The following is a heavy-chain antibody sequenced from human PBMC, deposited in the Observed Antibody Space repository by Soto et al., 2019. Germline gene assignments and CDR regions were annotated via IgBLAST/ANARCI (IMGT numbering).Heavy chain of an antibody. CDR1: GGSISSYY. J-gene: IGHJ6*03. CDR2: IYYSGST. D-gene: IGHD2-2*01. CDR3: ASSIVVVPAAPRPDYYYYMDV. Sequence: SETLSLTCTVSGGSISSYYWSWVRQPPGKGLEWIGYIYYSGSTNYNPSLKSRVTISVDTSKNQFSLKLSSVTAADTAVYYCASSIVVVPAAPRPDYYYYMDVWGKGTTVTVSS. V-gene: IGHV4-59*01.